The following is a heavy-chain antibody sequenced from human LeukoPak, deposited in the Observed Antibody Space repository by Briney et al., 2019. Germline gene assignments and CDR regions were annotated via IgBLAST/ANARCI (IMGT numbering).Heavy chain of an antibody. J-gene: IGHJ6*03. CDR3: AKDKATTTVAYYYYYYMDV. D-gene: IGHD4-23*01. CDR1: GFTFDDYT. V-gene: IGHV3-43*01. CDR2: ISWDGGST. Sequence: GGSLRLPCAASGFTFDDYTMHWVRQAPGKGLEWVSLISWDGGSTYYADSVKGRFTISRDNSKNSLYLQMNSLRTEDTALYYCAKDKATTTVAYYYYYYMDVWGKGTTVTVSS.